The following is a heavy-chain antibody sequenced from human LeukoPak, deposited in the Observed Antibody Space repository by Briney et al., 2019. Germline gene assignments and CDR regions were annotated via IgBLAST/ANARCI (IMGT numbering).Heavy chain of an antibody. CDR1: GFTFSSYS. D-gene: IGHD1-14*01. CDR3: ARDRNTVFDY. J-gene: IGHJ4*02. CDR2: ISSSSSYI. Sequence: GGSLRLPCAASGFTFSSYSMNWVRQAPGKGLEWVSSISSSSSYIYYADSVKGRFTISRDNAKNSLYLQMNSLRAEDTAVYYCARDRNTVFDYWGQGTLVTVSS. V-gene: IGHV3-21*01.